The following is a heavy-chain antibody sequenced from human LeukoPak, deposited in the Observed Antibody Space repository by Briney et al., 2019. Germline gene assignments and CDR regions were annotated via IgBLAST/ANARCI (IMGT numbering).Heavy chain of an antibody. CDR1: GFTLSSYA. J-gene: IGHJ4*02. V-gene: IGHV3-30-3*01. CDR3: ARDIKYYYERSGNFDY. D-gene: IGHD3-22*01. Sequence: GGSLRLSCAASGFTLSSYAMHRVRQAPGKGLEWVAVISYDGSNQYYAESVKGRFTISRDNSESTLYLQMNSLGAEDTAVYYCARDIKYYYERSGNFDYWGQGTLVTACS. CDR2: ISYDGSNQ.